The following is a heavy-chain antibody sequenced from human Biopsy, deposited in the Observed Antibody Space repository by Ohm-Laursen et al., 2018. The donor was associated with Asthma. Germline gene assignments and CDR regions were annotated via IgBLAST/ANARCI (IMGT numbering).Heavy chain of an antibody. CDR1: GGSISSGGYY. J-gene: IGHJ5*02. Sequence: PSETLSLTCTVSGGSISSGGYYWSWIRQHPGKGLEWIGYIYYSGSTYYNPSLKSRVTISVDTSKKQLSLQLSSVTAADTAVYYCARFTASITIFGVVNNWFDPWGQGTLVTVSS. CDR3: ARFTASITIFGVVNNWFDP. D-gene: IGHD3-3*01. CDR2: IYYSGST. V-gene: IGHV4-31*03.